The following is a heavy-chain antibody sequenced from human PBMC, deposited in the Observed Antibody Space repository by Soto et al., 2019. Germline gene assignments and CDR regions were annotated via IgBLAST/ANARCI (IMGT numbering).Heavy chain of an antibody. CDR1: GFTFSSCA. D-gene: IGHD3-3*01. V-gene: IGHV3-23*01. CDR3: AKNYDFWSGYLQQIYYFDY. J-gene: IGHJ4*02. CDR2: ISGSGGST. Sequence: GGSLRLSCAASGFTFSSCAMSWVRQAPGKGLEWVSAISGSGGSTYYADSVKGRFTISRDNSKNTLYLQMNSLRAEDTAVYYCAKNYDFWSGYLQQIYYFDYWGQGTLVTVSS.